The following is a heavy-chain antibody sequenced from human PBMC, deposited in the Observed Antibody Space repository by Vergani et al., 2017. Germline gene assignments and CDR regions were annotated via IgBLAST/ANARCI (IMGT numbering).Heavy chain of an antibody. Sequence: QVQLVQSGAEVKKPGSSVKVSCKASGGTFSSYAISWVRQAPGQGLEWMGGIIPIFGTANYAQKFQGRVTITADESTSTAYMGLSSLRSEDTAVYYCARVDSSSPGHGYYYYYMDVWGKGTTVTVSS. CDR3: ARVDSSSPGHGYYYYYMDV. CDR2: IIPIFGTA. D-gene: IGHD6-6*01. J-gene: IGHJ6*03. V-gene: IGHV1-69*01. CDR1: GGTFSSYA.